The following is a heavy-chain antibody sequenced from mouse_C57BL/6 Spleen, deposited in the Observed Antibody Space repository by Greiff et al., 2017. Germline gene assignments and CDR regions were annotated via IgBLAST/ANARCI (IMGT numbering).Heavy chain of an antibody. CDR3: ARGGTTVVARYFDV. Sequence: QVQLQQPGAELVKPGASVTLSCKASGYTFTSYWMHWVKQRPGQGLEWIGMIHPNSGSTNYNEKFKSKATLTVDKSSRTAYMQLSSLTSEDSAVYYCARGGTTVVARYFDVWGTGTTVTVSS. D-gene: IGHD1-1*01. CDR1: GYTFTSYW. V-gene: IGHV1-64*01. CDR2: IHPNSGST. J-gene: IGHJ1*03.